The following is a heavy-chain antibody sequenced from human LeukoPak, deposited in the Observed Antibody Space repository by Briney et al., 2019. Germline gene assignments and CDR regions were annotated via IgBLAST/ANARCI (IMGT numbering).Heavy chain of an antibody. V-gene: IGHV4-4*02. Sequence: NPSETLSLTCAVSVGSISSGNWWSWVRQSPGKGLEWIGEIYHNGTPNYSPSLKSRVTISADTFKNHFSLKLTSVTAADTAVYYCATAPILRGEGGEHYKYGMDVGGQGTTVIVSS. J-gene: IGHJ6*02. CDR1: VGSISSGNW. D-gene: IGHD2-2*02. CDR2: IYHNGTP. CDR3: ATAPILRGEGGEHYKYGMDV.